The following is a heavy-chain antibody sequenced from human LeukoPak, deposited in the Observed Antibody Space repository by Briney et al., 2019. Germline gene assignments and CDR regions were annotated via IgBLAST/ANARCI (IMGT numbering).Heavy chain of an antibody. D-gene: IGHD6-19*01. CDR2: INPSSGSA. CDR1: GYTFSIYY. Sequence: GASVKVSCKASGYTFSIYYMHWVRQAPGQGLEWMGIINPSSGSASYAQKFQGRLTMTRDTSTSTVYMELSSLRSEDTAVYYCARDPPEIYSSGWYGGYWGQGTLVTVSS. J-gene: IGHJ4*02. CDR3: ARDPPEIYSSGWYGGY. V-gene: IGHV1-46*01.